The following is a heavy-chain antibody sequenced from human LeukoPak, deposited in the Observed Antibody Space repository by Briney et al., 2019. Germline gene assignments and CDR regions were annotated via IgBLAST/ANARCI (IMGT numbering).Heavy chain of an antibody. D-gene: IGHD1-1*01. CDR2: ISGSGGIT. CDR1: GFTFSTFS. Sequence: GGSLRLSCAASGFTFSTFSMSWVRQASGKGLEWVSTISGSGGITDYADSVKGRFTISRDNSKNTLFLQMNSLRAEDTAIYYCAKDSGTIKNWRFVYWGQGTLVTVSS. J-gene: IGHJ4*02. CDR3: AKDSGTIKNWRFVY. V-gene: IGHV3-23*01.